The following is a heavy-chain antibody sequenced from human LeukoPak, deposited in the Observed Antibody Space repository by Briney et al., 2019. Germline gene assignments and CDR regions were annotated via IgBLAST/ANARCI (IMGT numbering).Heavy chain of an antibody. CDR3: ATPLGPIQLWLQGY. CDR1: GFTFSSYA. V-gene: IGHV3-23*01. J-gene: IGHJ4*02. D-gene: IGHD5-18*01. CDR2: ISGSGGST. Sequence: GGSLRLSCAASGFTFSSYAMSWVRQVPGKGLEWVSAISGSGGSTYYADSVKGRFTISRDNSKNTLYLQMNSLRAEDTAVYYCATPLGPIQLWLQGYWGQGTLVTVSS.